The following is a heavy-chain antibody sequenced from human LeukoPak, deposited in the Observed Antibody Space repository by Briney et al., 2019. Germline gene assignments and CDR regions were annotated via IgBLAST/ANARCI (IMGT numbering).Heavy chain of an antibody. Sequence: GGSLRLSCTASGSTFGDYAMSWVRQAPGKGLEWVGFIRSKAYGGTTEYAASVKGRFTISRDDSKSIAYLQMNSLKTEDTAVYYCTRVGDYYDSSGYYPYWGQGTLVTVSS. D-gene: IGHD3-22*01. CDR2: IRSKAYGGTT. CDR3: TRVGDYYDSSGYYPY. CDR1: GSTFGDYA. J-gene: IGHJ4*02. V-gene: IGHV3-49*04.